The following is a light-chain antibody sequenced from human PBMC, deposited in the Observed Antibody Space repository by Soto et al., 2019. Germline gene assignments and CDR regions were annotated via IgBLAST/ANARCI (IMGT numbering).Light chain of an antibody. CDR2: GAS. CDR3: QQYNNWPPLT. Sequence: EIVMTQSPATLSGSPGERATLSCRASQSVSSNLAWYQQKPGQAPRLLIYGASTRATGIPARFSGSGSGIEFTLTISILQSEDFAVYYCQQYNNWPPLTFGGGTKVEIK. V-gene: IGKV3-15*01. CDR1: QSVSSN. J-gene: IGKJ4*01.